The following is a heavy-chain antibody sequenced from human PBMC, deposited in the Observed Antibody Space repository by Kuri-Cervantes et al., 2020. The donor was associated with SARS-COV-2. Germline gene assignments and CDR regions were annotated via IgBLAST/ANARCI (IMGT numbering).Heavy chain of an antibody. J-gene: IGHJ2*01. CDR3: ARREYWYFDL. V-gene: IGHV4-59*01. D-gene: IGHD1-26*01. CDR1: GGPISSYY. CDR2: IYYSGST. Sequence: GSLRLSCTVSGGPISSYYWSWIRQPPGKGLEWIGYIYYSGSTNYNPSLKSRVTISVDTSKDQFSLKLSSVTAADTAVYYCARREYWYFDLWGRGTLVTVSS.